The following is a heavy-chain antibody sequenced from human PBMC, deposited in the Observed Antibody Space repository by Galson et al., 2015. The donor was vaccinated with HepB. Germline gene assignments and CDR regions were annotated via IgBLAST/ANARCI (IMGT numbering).Heavy chain of an antibody. CDR1: GGSISSGGYY. V-gene: IGHV4-31*03. CDR3: ARDVRPRDAAAGRLHHYYYYGMDV. D-gene: IGHD6-13*01. CDR2: IYYSGST. J-gene: IGHJ6*02. Sequence: TLSLTCTVSGGSISSGGYYWSWIRQHPGKGLEWIGYIYYSGSTYYNPSLKSRVTISVDTSKNQFSLKLSSVTAADTAVYYCARDVRPRDAAAGRLHHYYYYGMDVWGQGTTVTVSS.